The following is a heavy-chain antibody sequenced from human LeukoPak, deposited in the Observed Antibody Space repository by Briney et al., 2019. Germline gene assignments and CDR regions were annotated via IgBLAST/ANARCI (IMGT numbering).Heavy chain of an antibody. D-gene: IGHD6-13*01. V-gene: IGHV4-39*01. Sequence: PSETLSLTCTVSSDSISSSSNYWAWVRQSPGKGLEWIGAIYYSGHTYYNPSLKSRVTISVDTSKNQFSLKLSSVTAADTAVYYCARHASWTGDYFDYWGQGTLVTVSS. CDR3: ARHASWTGDYFDY. CDR2: IYYSGHT. CDR1: SDSISSSSNY. J-gene: IGHJ4*02.